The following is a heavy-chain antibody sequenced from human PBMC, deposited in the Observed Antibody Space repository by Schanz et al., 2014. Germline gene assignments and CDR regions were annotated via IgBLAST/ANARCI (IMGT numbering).Heavy chain of an antibody. CDR2: MNPNSGNT. V-gene: IGHV1-8*01. J-gene: IGHJ6*03. D-gene: IGHD6-19*01. Sequence: QVQLVQSGAEVKKPGSSMKVSFKASGYNITSNDVTWVRQATGQGLEWMGWMNPNSGNTGYAQKFQGRVTITRNTSISTAYMELSSLTSEATAVYYCARLATGMAVAGSVIDSYYNDMDVWGEGTTVTVSS. CDR1: GYNITSND. CDR3: ARLATGMAVAGSVIDSYYNDMDV.